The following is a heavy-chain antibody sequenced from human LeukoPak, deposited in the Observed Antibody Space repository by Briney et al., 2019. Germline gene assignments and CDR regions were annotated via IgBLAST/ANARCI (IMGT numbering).Heavy chain of an antibody. CDR1: GYSFTDYY. Sequence: ASVQVSCKASGYSFTDYYIHWVRQAPGQGLEWMGWINPNSGGTNSAQKFQGRVSMTRDTSINTAYMEMRRLRSDGTAVYYCASGFMGYDRSGYYDDAFISGAKGQWSPSLQ. V-gene: IGHV1-2*02. J-gene: IGHJ3*02. CDR3: ASGFMGYDRSGYYDDAFIS. D-gene: IGHD3-22*01. CDR2: INPNSGGT.